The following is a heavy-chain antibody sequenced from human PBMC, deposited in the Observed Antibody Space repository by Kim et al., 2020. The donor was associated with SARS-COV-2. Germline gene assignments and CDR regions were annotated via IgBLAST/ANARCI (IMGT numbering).Heavy chain of an antibody. Sequence: SETLSLTCTVSGGSISNYYWSWIRQPPGRGLEWIGYIYYSGSTNYNPSLKSRVTISVDTSKNQFSLKLNSVTAADTAVYYCARQRDYYDSSGYYMDVWG. CDR1: GGSISNYY. J-gene: IGHJ6*03. CDR3: ARQRDYYDSSGYYMDV. CDR2: IYYSGST. D-gene: IGHD3-22*01. V-gene: IGHV4-59*08.